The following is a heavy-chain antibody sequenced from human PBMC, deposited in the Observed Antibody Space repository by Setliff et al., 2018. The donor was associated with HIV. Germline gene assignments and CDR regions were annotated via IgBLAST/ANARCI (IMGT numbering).Heavy chain of an antibody. CDR1: GGSISSGGYY. V-gene: IGHV4-31*03. D-gene: IGHD1-1*01. CDR3: ARLRGLNLEPFDY. J-gene: IGHJ4*02. CDR2: IYYSGGT. Sequence: PSETLSLTCTVSGGSISSGGYYWSWIRQHPGKGLEWIGYIYYSGGTYYNPSLKSRVTISVDTSTNKFSLKLSSATAADTAVYYCARLRGLNLEPFDYWGQGTLVTVSS.